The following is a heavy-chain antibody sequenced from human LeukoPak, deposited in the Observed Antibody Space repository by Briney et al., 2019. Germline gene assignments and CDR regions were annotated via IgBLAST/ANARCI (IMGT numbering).Heavy chain of an antibody. CDR2: ISARGGST. J-gene: IGHJ4*02. CDR3: AKEQGWESPHYVDS. Sequence: GGSLRLSCAASGFTFSSAGMSWVRQVPGKGLEWVSGISARGGSTYYADSVRGRFTISRDNSKKTLYVKMTSLRDVDTAVYYCAKEQGWESPHYVDSWGQGTLVTVSS. V-gene: IGHV3-23*01. CDR1: GFTFSSAG. D-gene: IGHD1-26*01.